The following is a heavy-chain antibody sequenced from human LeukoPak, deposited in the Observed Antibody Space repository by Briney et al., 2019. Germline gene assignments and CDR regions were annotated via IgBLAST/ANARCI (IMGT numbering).Heavy chain of an antibody. V-gene: IGHV4-34*01. CDR3: ARRGEYCSGGSCQVAFDI. CDR2: INHSGST. D-gene: IGHD2-15*01. J-gene: IGHJ4*02. Sequence: SETLSLTCAVYGGSFSGYYWSWIRQPPGKGLEWIGEINHSGSTNYNPSLKSRVTISVDTSKNQFSLKLSSVTAADTAVYYCARRGEYCSGGSCQVAFDIWGQGTLVTVSS. CDR1: GGSFSGYY.